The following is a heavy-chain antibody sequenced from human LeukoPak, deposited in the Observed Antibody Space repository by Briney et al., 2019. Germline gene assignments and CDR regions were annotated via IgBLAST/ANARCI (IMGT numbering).Heavy chain of an antibody. CDR1: GFTFSSYA. Sequence: GGSLRLSCAASGFTFSSYAMNWVRQAPGKGLEWVSSISSSSSYIYYADSVKGRFTISRDNAKNPLYLQMNSLRAEDTAVYYCARAVRIQLWGGAFDIWGQGTMVTVSS. J-gene: IGHJ3*02. CDR3: ARAVRIQLWGGAFDI. D-gene: IGHD5-18*01. CDR2: ISSSSSYI. V-gene: IGHV3-21*01.